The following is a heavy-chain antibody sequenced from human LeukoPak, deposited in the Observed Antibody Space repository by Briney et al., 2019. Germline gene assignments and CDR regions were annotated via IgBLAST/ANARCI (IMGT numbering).Heavy chain of an antibody. CDR1: GYTLTELS. V-gene: IGHV1-18*01. Sequence: ASVKVSCKVSGYTLTELSMHWVRQAPGQGLEWMGWISASNGDTNYAQKLQGRVTMTTDTPTSTAYMELRSLRSDDTAVYYCARVLGGIYYYGMDVWGQGTTVTVSS. CDR2: ISASNGDT. CDR3: ARVLGGIYYYGMDV. J-gene: IGHJ6*02. D-gene: IGHD3-16*01.